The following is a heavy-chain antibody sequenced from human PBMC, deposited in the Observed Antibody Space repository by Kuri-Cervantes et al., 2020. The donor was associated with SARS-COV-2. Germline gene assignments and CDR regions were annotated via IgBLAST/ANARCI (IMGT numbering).Heavy chain of an antibody. D-gene: IGHD3-16*01. J-gene: IGHJ5*02. CDR1: GYTFTSYG. Sequence: ASVKVSCKASGYTFTSYGISWVRQAPGQGLEWMGWIGAYNGNTNYAQKLQGRVTMTTDTSTSTAYMELRSLRPDDTAVYYCARRSRGARWFDPWGQGTLVTVSS. V-gene: IGHV1-18*04. CDR2: IGAYNGNT. CDR3: ARRSRGARWFDP.